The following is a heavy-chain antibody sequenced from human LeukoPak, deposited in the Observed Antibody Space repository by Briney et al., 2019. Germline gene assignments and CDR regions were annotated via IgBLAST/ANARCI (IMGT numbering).Heavy chain of an antibody. CDR2: IWHDGSHK. CDR3: AREIFGSGSYPDL. Sequence: PGGSLRLSCAASGFAFNTYAMHWVRQAPGRGLEWVALIWHDGSHKFYSNSVRGQFTISRDNSKNTVSLQMNNLRPEDTAVYYCAREIFGSGSYPDLWGQGTLVTVSS. J-gene: IGHJ5*02. CDR1: GFAFNTYA. V-gene: IGHV3-33*01. D-gene: IGHD3-10*01.